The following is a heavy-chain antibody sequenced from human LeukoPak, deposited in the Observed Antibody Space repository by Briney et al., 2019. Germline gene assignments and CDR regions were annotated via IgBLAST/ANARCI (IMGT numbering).Heavy chain of an antibody. CDR2: INPNSGGT. D-gene: IGHD6-19*01. J-gene: IGHJ4*02. CDR1: GYTFTGYY. V-gene: IGHV1-2*02. Sequence: ASVKASCKASGYTFTGYYMHWVRQAPGQGLEWMGWINPNSGGTNYAQKFQGRVTMTRDTSISTAYMELSRLRSDDTAVYYCAWDLEYSSGWSLFDYWGQGTLVTVSS. CDR3: AWDLEYSSGWSLFDY.